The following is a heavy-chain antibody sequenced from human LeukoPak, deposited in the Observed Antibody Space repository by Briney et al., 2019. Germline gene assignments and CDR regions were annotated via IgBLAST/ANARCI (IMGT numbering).Heavy chain of an antibody. CDR3: ARGREVRGVRVRYFDY. J-gene: IGHJ4*02. V-gene: IGHV3-21*01. CDR1: GFTFSSYT. Sequence: GGSLRLSCVASGFTFSSYTMNWVRQAPGKGLEWVSSISSSSSYIYYADSVKGRFTISRDNAKNSLYLQMNSLRAEDTAVYYCARGREVRGVRVRYFDYWGQGTLVTVSS. D-gene: IGHD3-10*01. CDR2: ISSSSSYI.